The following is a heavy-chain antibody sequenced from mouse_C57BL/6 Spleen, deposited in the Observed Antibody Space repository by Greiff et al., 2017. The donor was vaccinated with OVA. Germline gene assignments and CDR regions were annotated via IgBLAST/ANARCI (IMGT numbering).Heavy chain of an antibody. CDR2: IWSGGST. D-gene: IGHD1-1*01. V-gene: IGHV2-5*01. J-gene: IGHJ4*01. CDR1: GFSLTSYG. Sequence: QVQLKQSGPGLVQPSQSLSITCTVSGFSLTSYGVHWVRQSPGKGLEWLGVIWSGGSTDYNAAFMSRLSITKDNSKSQVFFKMNSLQADDTAIYYCAKKGGGSRGYAMDYWGQGTSVTVSS. CDR3: AKKGGGSRGYAMDY.